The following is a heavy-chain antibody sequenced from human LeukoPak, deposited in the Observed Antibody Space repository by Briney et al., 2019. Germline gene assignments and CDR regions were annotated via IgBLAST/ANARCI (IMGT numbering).Heavy chain of an antibody. J-gene: IGHJ4*02. CDR3: AKDRYGSGNDHFDY. D-gene: IGHD3-10*01. CDR1: GYTFSSYG. V-gene: IGHV3-30*02. Sequence: GGSLRLSCAASGYTFSSYGMHWVRQAPGKGLEWVAFIRYDGSNKYYTDSVKGRFTISRDNSKNTLYLQMNSLRAEDTAVYYCAKDRYGSGNDHFDYWGQGALVTVSS. CDR2: IRYDGSNK.